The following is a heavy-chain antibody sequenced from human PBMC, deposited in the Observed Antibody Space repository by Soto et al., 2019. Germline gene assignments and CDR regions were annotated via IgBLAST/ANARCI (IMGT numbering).Heavy chain of an antibody. D-gene: IGHD1-26*01. J-gene: IGHJ4*02. CDR3: PRGGATRSHLLSYY. Sequence: QVHLVQSGAEVKRPGYSVKVSCKASGGTFSNYPINWVRQAHGQGLEWMGGFIPIFGSTHYAQKFQGRVTITADASTSTAFLELSGLRSDDTAVYYCPRGGATRSHLLSYYWGRSTLVTASS. V-gene: IGHV1-69*01. CDR1: GGTFSNYP. CDR2: FIPIFGST.